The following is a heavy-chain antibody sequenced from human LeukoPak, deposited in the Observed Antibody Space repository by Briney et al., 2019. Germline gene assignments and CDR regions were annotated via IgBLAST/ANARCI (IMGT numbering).Heavy chain of an antibody. CDR3: ARRRYNYDY. V-gene: IGHV4-59*01. Sequence: SETLSLTCTVSGGSISSYYWSWIRQPPGKGLEWIGYIYYSGNTIYNPSLKSRVTISIDTSKNQFSLKLSSVTAADTAVYYGARRRYNYDYWGQGTLVTVSS. CDR1: GGSISSYY. D-gene: IGHD5-18*01. CDR2: IYYSGNT. J-gene: IGHJ4*02.